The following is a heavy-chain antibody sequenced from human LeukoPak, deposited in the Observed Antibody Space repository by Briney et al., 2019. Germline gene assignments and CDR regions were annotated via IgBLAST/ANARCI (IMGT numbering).Heavy chain of an antibody. J-gene: IGHJ2*01. V-gene: IGHV3-23*01. CDR3: ARRALVVATSYWYFDL. CDR2: ISGSGGGT. CDR1: GFTFSSYA. D-gene: IGHD2-15*01. Sequence: GASLRLSCAASGFTFSSYAMSWVRQAPGKGLEWVSGISGSGGGTFYADSVEGRFTISRDNSQNTLYLQINSLRAEDTAAYSCARRALVVATSYWYFDLWGRGTLVTVPS.